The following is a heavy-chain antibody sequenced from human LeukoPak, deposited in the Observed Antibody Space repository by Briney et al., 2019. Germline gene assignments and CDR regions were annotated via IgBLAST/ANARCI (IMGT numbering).Heavy chain of an antibody. CDR2: IWYDGSNK. J-gene: IGHJ6*02. CDR1: GFTFSSYG. Sequence: PGGSLRLSCAASGFTFSSYGMHWVRQAPGKGLEWVAVIWYDGSNKYYADSVKGQFTISRDNSKNTLYLQMNSLRAEDTAVYYCARDLVGATSGMDVWGQGTTVTVSS. CDR3: ARDLVGATSGMDV. D-gene: IGHD1-26*01. V-gene: IGHV3-33*01.